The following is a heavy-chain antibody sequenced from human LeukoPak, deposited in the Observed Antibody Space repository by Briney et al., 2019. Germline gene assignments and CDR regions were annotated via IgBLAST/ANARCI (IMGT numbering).Heavy chain of an antibody. CDR3: ARDVPHNWFDT. J-gene: IGHJ5*02. CDR1: GITFGNNW. Sequence: GGSLRLSCAASGITFGNNWMHWVRQGPGKGLVWISRINSDGGGAIYADSVKGRFTVSRDNAKNTLYLQMNSPRAEDTAVYYCARDVPHNWFDTWGQGTLVTVSS. V-gene: IGHV3-74*01. CDR2: INSDGGGA.